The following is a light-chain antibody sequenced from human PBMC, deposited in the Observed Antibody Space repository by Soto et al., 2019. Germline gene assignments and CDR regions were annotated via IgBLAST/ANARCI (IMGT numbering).Light chain of an antibody. CDR3: QQYNNWPPIT. V-gene: IGKV3-15*01. J-gene: IGKJ5*01. Sequence: EIVMTQAPATLSVSPGERSTLSCRASQSVSSNLAWYQQKPGQAPRLXXYGASTRATGIPARFSGSGSGTEFTLTISSLQSEDFAVYYCQQYNNWPPITFGQGTRLEIK. CDR2: GAS. CDR1: QSVSSN.